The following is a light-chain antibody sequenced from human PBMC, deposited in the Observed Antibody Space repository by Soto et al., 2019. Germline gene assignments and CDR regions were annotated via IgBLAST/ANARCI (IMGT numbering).Light chain of an antibody. CDR3: SSYTSSSSYV. V-gene: IGLV2-14*03. CDR1: SSDVGGYKY. Sequence: QSVLTQPASVSGPPGQSITISCTGTSSDVGGYKYVSWYQQYPGKAPKLMIYDVSSRPSGVSNRFSGSKSGNTASLTISGLQAEDEADYYCSSYTSSSSYVFGTGTKLTVL. J-gene: IGLJ1*01. CDR2: DVS.